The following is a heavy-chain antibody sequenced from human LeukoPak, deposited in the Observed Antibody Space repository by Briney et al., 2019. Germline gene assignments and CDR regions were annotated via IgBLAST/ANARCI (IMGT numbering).Heavy chain of an antibody. Sequence: PSETLSLTCTVSGGSISSYYWSWIRQPPGKGLEWIGYIYTSGSTNYNPSLKSRVTMSVDTSKNQFSLKLSSVTAADTAVYYCARDPIVVVPAARVTTARYNWFDPWGQGTLVTVSS. D-gene: IGHD2-2*01. CDR3: ARDPIVVVPAARVTTARYNWFDP. V-gene: IGHV4-4*08. J-gene: IGHJ5*02. CDR2: IYTSGST. CDR1: GGSISSYY.